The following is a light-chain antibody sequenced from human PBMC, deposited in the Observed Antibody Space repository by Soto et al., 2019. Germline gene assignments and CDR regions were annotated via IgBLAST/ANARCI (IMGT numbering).Light chain of an antibody. Sequence: AACVRDKITGTCRASQDIGGRLAWFQQKPGKAPQYLIQAASILQSGVPSRFSGSGSGTEFTLTISSVQPDDFATYYCQQYKSHPLTFGGGTKVDIK. J-gene: IGKJ4*01. CDR2: AAS. CDR3: QQYKSHPLT. CDR1: QDIGGR. V-gene: IGKV1D-16*01.